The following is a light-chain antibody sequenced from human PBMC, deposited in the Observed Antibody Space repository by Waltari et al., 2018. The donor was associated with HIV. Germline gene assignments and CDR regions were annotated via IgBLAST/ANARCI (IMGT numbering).Light chain of an antibody. CDR2: DAS. J-gene: IGKJ4*01. V-gene: IGKV3-11*01. Sequence: EIVLTQSPATLSLSPGERATLSCRASQSLSSYLAWYQQKPGQAPMLLIYDASKSATGIPARVSGSVSGTDFTLTISSLEPEDFAVYYCQQRSNWPALTFGGGTKVEI. CDR3: QQRSNWPALT. CDR1: QSLSSY.